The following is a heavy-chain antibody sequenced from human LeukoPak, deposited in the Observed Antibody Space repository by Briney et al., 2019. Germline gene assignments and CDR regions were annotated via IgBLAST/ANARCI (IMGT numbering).Heavy chain of an antibody. CDR3: ARGIAAAGTDY. V-gene: IGHV3-7*01. CDR1: GFTFRSYS. Sequence: GGSLRLSCAASGFTFRSYSMNWVRQAPGKGLEWVANIKQDVSEKYYVDSVKGRFTISRDNAKNSLYLQMNSLRAEDTAVYYCARGIAAAGTDYWGQGTLVTVSS. J-gene: IGHJ4*02. CDR2: IKQDVSEK. D-gene: IGHD6-13*01.